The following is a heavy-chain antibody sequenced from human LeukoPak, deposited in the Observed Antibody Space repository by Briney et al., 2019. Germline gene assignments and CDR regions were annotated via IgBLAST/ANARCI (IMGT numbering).Heavy chain of an antibody. CDR1: GFTLNNYA. D-gene: IGHD1-26*01. J-gene: IGHJ4*02. CDR3: ARKYSGTNPFDY. CDR2: INNSGGST. Sequence: GGSLRLSCAASGFTLNNYAMSWVRQAPGKGLGWVSIINNSGGSTYYADSVKGRFTISRDLSKNTLYLQMNSLRAEDTALYYCARKYSGTNPFDYWGQGTLVTVSS. V-gene: IGHV3-23*01.